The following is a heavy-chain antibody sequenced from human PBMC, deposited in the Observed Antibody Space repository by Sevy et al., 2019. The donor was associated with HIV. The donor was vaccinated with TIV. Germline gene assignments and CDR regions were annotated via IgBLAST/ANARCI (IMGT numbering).Heavy chain of an antibody. Sequence: GGSLRLSCAASGFTFSSYAMHWVRQAPGKGLEWVAVISYDGSNKYYADSVKGRFTISRDNSKNTLYLQMNSLRAEDTVVYYCARGHLAGKSYYFDYWGQGTLVTVSS. D-gene: IGHD6-19*01. CDR1: GFTFSSYA. J-gene: IGHJ4*02. CDR3: ARGHLAGKSYYFDY. CDR2: ISYDGSNK. V-gene: IGHV3-30-3*01.